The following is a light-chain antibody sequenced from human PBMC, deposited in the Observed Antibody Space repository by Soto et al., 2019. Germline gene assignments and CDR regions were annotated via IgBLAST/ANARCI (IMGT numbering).Light chain of an antibody. CDR2: GAS. CDR3: QQYATSPLT. Sequence: DNVLTQSPGTLSLSPGERATLSCRASQSVNNNYLAWYQQKPGQAPRLLIYGASSRATGVPDSFSGSGSGTDFTLTISRLQPEDSALYYCQQYATSPLTFGQGTKVDIK. V-gene: IGKV3-20*01. J-gene: IGKJ1*01. CDR1: QSVNNNY.